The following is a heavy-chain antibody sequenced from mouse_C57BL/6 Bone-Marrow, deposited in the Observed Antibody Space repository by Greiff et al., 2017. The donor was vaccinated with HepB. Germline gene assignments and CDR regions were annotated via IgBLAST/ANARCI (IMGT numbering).Heavy chain of an antibody. V-gene: IGHV1-69*01. J-gene: IGHJ4*01. CDR2: IDPSDSYT. CDR1: GYTFTSYW. Sequence: QVQLKQSGAELVMPGASVKLSCKASGYTFTSYWMHWVKQRPGQGLEWIGEIDPSDSYTNYNQKFKGKSTLTVDKSSSTAYMQLSSLTSEDSAVYYCAREGGSSSYYYAMDYWGQGTSVTVSS. CDR3: AREGGSSSYYYAMDY. D-gene: IGHD1-1*01.